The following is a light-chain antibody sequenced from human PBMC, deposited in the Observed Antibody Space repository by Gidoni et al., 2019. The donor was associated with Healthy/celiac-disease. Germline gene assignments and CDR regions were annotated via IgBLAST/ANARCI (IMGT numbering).Light chain of an antibody. CDR1: QGISSY. Sequence: SSLSASTGDRVTITCRASQGISSYLAWYQQKPGKAPKLLIYAASTLQSGVPSRFSGSGSGTDFTLTISCLQSEDFATYYCQQYYSYPPTFGGGTKVEIK. CDR2: AAS. J-gene: IGKJ4*01. CDR3: QQYYSYPPT. V-gene: IGKV1-8*01.